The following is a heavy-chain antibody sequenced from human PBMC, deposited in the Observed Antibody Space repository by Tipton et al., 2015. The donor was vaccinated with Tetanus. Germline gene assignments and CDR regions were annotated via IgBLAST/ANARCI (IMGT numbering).Heavy chain of an antibody. J-gene: IGHJ3*02. D-gene: IGHD4/OR15-4a*01. V-gene: IGHV4-39*01. CDR2: IYYSGST. Sequence: TLSLTCTVSGGSISSSSYYWGWIRQPPGKGLEWIGSIYYSGSTYYNPSLKSRVTISVDTSKNQFSLKLSSVTAADTAVYYCARHPGNSDYGGAFDIWGQGTMVTVSS. CDR1: GGSISSSSYY. CDR3: ARHPGNSDYGGAFDI.